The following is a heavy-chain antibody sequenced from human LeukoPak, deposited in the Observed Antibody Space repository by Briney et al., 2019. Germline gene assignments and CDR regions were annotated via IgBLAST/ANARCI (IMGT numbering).Heavy chain of an antibody. V-gene: IGHV1-69*13. CDR2: IIPIFGTA. CDR1: GGTFSSYA. Sequence: SVKVSCKASGGTFSSYAISWVRQAPGQGLEWMGGIIPIFGTANYAQKFQGRVTITADESTSTAYMELSSLRSEDTAVYYGARGRWGATIRGVGCLAPWGKGTLVTVSS. CDR3: ARGRWGATIRGVGCLAP. D-gene: IGHD5-12*01. J-gene: IGHJ5*02.